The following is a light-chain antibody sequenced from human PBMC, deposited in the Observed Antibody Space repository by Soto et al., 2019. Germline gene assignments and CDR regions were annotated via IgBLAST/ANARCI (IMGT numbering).Light chain of an antibody. J-gene: IGKJ1*01. CDR3: QQYYNWPRT. CDR2: GAS. Sequence: EIVMTQSPATLSVSPGDRATLSCRASQSVSSNLAWDQQKPGQAPRLLIYGASTRATGIPARFSGSGSGTEFTLTISSLQSEDFAVYYCQQYYNWPRTFGQGTKVEIK. CDR1: QSVSSN. V-gene: IGKV3-15*01.